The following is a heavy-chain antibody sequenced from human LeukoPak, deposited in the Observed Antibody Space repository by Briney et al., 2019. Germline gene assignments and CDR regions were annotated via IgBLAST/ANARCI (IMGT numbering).Heavy chain of an antibody. J-gene: IGHJ5*02. D-gene: IGHD6-13*01. CDR3: ARGARVAGYSSSWYPNWFDP. CDR1: GFTFSRYS. CDR2: ISRRSRTI. V-gene: IGHV3-48*01. Sequence: GGSLRLSCGPSGFTFSRYSMNGGRRAPGKGGEGGSYISRRSRTIYYADSVKGRFTISRDNAQNSLSLQMNSLRAEDTAVYYCARGARVAGYSSSWYPNWFDPGAREPWSPSPQ.